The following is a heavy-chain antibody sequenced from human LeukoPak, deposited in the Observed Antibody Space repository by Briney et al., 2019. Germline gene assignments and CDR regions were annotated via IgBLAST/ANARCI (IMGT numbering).Heavy chain of an antibody. CDR2: ISPNGGDT. J-gene: IGHJ4*02. V-gene: IGHV3-23*01. Sequence: GGSLRLSCAASGFSFSDYTMSWVRQSPGKGLEWVSSISPNGGDTFDADSVKGRFTISRDNSQNTPYLQLSSLRVEDTAVYYCAKGDYQVPYFFDYWGQGTLVTVPS. CDR1: GFSFSDYT. CDR3: AKGDYQVPYFFDY. D-gene: IGHD2-2*01.